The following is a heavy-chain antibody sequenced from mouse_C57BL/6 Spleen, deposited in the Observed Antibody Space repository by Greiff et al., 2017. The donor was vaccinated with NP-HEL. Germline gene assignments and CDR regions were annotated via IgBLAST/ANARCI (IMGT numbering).Heavy chain of an antibody. J-gene: IGHJ2*01. CDR3: AREYYGSS. Sequence: VKLMESGPELVKPGASVKISCKASGYAFSSSWMNWVKQRPGKGLEWIGRIYPGDGDTNYNGKFKGKATLTAHKSSSTAYMQLSSLTSEDSAVYFCAREYYGSSWGQGTTLTVSS. V-gene: IGHV1-82*01. CDR2: IYPGDGDT. D-gene: IGHD1-1*01. CDR1: GYAFSSSW.